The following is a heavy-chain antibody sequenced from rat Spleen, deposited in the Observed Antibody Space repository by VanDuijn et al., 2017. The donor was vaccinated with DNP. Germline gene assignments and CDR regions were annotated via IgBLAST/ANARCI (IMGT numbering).Heavy chain of an antibody. J-gene: IGHJ3*01. Sequence: QVQLKESGPGLVQPSQTLSLTCTVSGFSLTTYTVTWVRQPPGKGLEWIATMSSGGSTYYNSALKSRLSISRDTSKSQVFLKMNSVQTEDTAMYFCARGFNYGSYGWFAYWGQGTLVTVSS. CDR1: GFSLTTYT. CDR2: MSSGGST. V-gene: IGHV2-6*01. D-gene: IGHD1-3*01. CDR3: ARGFNYGSYGWFAY.